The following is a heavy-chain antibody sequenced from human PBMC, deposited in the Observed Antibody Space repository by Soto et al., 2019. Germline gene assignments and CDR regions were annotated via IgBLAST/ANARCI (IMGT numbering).Heavy chain of an antibody. CDR1: GFSLSTSGVG. D-gene: IGHD2-15*01. J-gene: IGHJ4*02. CDR3: AHRLCYTRCYWDVGYFDS. CDR2: IYWDNDK. Sequence: QITLKESGPTLVKPTQTLTVTCTFSGFSLSTSGVGVGWIRQPPVKALEWLALIYWDNDKRYIPSLKSRLTITKDISKNHVVLTMPNMDPVDTATYYCAHRLCYTRCYWDVGYFDSWGQGTLVTVSS. V-gene: IGHV2-5*02.